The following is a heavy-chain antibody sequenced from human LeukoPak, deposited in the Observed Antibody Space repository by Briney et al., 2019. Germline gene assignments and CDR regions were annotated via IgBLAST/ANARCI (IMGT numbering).Heavy chain of an antibody. CDR1: GGSISSGGYS. J-gene: IGHJ4*02. D-gene: IGHD1-26*01. CDR2: IYHSGST. Sequence: PSQTLSLTCAVSGGSISSGGYSWSWIRQPPGKGLEWIGYIYHSGSTYYNPSLKSRVTISVDRSKNQFSLKLSSVTAADTAVYYCARVVWAKGFDYWGQGTLVTVSS. V-gene: IGHV4-30-2*01. CDR3: ARVVWAKGFDY.